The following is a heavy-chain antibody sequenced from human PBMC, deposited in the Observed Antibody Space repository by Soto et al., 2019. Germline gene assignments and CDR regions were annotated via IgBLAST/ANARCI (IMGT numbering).Heavy chain of an antibody. J-gene: IGHJ5*02. CDR3: TRGTGMSHSWYADS. V-gene: IGHV1-69*13. D-gene: IGHD6-13*01. CDR1: GGIFNTYA. CDR2: VIPIFGTA. Sequence: SVKVSCKASGGIFNTYALSWVRQAPGQGFEWMGGVIPIFGTANYAQKFQGRVTITADESTNTTYMELSSLRSDDTAVYYCTRGTGMSHSWYADSWGQGTLVTVSS.